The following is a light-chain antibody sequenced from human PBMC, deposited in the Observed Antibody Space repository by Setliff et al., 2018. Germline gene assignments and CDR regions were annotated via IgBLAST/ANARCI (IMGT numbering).Light chain of an antibody. V-gene: IGLV2-8*01. Sequence: QSVLAQPASVSGSPGQSITISCTGTSSDVGLYNLVSWYQQHPGKAPKLIIFDVTRRPSGVPDRFSGSKSGNTASLTVSGLQAEDEADYYCSSYVGGNNFVFGSGTKGTVL. CDR2: DVT. CDR1: SSDVGLYNL. J-gene: IGLJ1*01. CDR3: SSYVGGNNFV.